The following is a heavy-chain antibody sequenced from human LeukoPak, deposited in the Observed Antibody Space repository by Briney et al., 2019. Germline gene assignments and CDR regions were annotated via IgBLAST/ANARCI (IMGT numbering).Heavy chain of an antibody. J-gene: IGHJ4*02. CDR3: ATDQYHLPDY. D-gene: IGHD2-2*01. V-gene: IGHV3-33*08. Sequence: GGSLRLSCTASGFTFSTYSMNWVRRAPGKGLEWVAIIWYDGSNKYYADSVKGRFTVSKDNSKNTLYLQMNSLRAEDTAVYYCATDQYHLPDYWGQGTLVTVSS. CDR1: GFTFSTYS. CDR2: IWYDGSNK.